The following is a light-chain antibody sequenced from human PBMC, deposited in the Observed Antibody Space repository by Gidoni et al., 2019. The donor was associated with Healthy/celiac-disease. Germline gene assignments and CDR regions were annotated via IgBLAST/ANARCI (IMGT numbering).Light chain of an antibody. V-gene: IGLV2-23*01. CDR1: SSDVGSYNL. CDR2: EGS. CDR3: CSYAGSSTLV. J-gene: IGLJ2*01. Sequence: QSELTQPASVSWSPGQSITISCTGTSSDVGSYNLVSWYQQHPGKAPKLMIYEGSKRPSGVSNRFSGSKSGNTASLTISGLQAEDEADYYCCSYAGSSTLVFGGGTKLTVL.